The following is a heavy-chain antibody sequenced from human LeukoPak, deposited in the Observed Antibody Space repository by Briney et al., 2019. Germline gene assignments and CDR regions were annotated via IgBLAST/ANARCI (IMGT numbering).Heavy chain of an antibody. CDR2: IYTSGST. D-gene: IGHD3-22*01. J-gene: IGHJ4*02. CDR3: ARGGRYYESNGYPHY. V-gene: IGHV4-61*02. Sequence: SQTLSPTFTVPGVSLSSGSYYWSWIRQPAGTGLEWSGRIYTSGSTNYNPSLKSRVTISVDTFENQFSLKLNSVNAADTGVYYCARGGRYYESNGYPHYRGQGTMVTVSS. CDR1: GVSLSSGSYY.